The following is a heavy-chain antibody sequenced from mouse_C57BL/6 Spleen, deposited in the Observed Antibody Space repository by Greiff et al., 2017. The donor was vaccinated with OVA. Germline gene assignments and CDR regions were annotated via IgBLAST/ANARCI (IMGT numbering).Heavy chain of an antibody. V-gene: IGHV5-9-1*02. CDR2: ISSGGDYI. D-gene: IGHD1-1*01. CDR1: GFPFSSYA. J-gene: IGHJ2*01. CDR3: TRDTYYGSSYKAFDY. Sequence: EVKLMESGAGLVKPGGSLKLSCAASGFPFSSYAMSWVRQTPEKRLEWVAYISSGGDYIYYAATVKGRFTISRDKARNTLYLQMSSLKSEDTAMYYCTRDTYYGSSYKAFDYWGQGTTLTVSS.